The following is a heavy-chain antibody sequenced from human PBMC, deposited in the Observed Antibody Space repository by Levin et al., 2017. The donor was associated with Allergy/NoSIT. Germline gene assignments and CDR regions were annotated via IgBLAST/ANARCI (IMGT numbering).Heavy chain of an antibody. J-gene: IGHJ4*02. V-gene: IGHV3-30*18. CDR2: VSYDGSNK. D-gene: IGHD3-10*01. Sequence: GGSLRLSCAASGFTFSSYGMHWVRQAPGKGLEWVAVVSYDGSNKYYADSVKGRFTISRDNSKNTVFLQMNSLRAEDTAVYYCAKDSGRNIPLNWGQGTLVTVSS. CDR1: GFTFSSYG. CDR3: AKDSGRNIPLN.